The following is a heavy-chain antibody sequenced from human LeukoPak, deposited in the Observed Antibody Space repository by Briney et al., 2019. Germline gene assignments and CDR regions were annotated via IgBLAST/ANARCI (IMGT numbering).Heavy chain of an antibody. Sequence: GGSLRLSCAASGFTISGHWMAWVRQAPGKGLEWVADINTDGSERYYVDSVRGRFTISRDNAKNSLSLQMDSLRAEDTAVYYCVRDGGVSGYDLLDYWGQGTLVTVSS. J-gene: IGHJ4*02. D-gene: IGHD5-12*01. CDR1: GFTISGHW. V-gene: IGHV3-7*01. CDR3: VRDGGVSGYDLLDY. CDR2: INTDGSER.